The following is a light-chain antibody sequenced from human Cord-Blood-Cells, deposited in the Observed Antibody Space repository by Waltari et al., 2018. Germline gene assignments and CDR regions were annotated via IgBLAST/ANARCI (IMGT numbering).Light chain of an antibody. J-gene: IGKJ2*01. CDR2: GAS. CDR1: PSVSSN. Sequence: EIVMTQSPATLSVSSGERTTLSCRASPSVSSNLAWYQQKPGQAPRLLIYGASTRATGIPARFSGSGSGTEFTLTISSLQSEDFAVYYCQQYNNWPRTFGQGTKLEIK. CDR3: QQYNNWPRT. V-gene: IGKV3-15*01.